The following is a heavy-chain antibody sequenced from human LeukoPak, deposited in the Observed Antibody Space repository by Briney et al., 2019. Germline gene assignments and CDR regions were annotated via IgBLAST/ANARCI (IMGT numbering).Heavy chain of an antibody. CDR2: INPSGGST. CDR1: GYTFTDYC. Sequence: ASVKVSCKASGYTFTDYCVYWVRQAPGQGLEWMGIINPSGGSTSYAQKFQGRVTMTRDMSTSTVYMELSSLRSEDTAVYYCARVPAYDSSGYYLPEDYWGQGTLVTVSS. CDR3: ARVPAYDSSGYYLPEDY. V-gene: IGHV1-46*01. D-gene: IGHD3-22*01. J-gene: IGHJ4*02.